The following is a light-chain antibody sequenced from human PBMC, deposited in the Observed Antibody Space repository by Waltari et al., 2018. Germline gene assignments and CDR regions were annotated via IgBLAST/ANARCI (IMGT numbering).Light chain of an antibody. CDR1: QSVSSY. V-gene: IGKV3-11*01. J-gene: IGKJ2*01. CDR3: QQRTNWQYT. Sequence: EIVLPQSPGTLSLSLGERATLSCRASQSVSSYLGWYQQKPGQAPRLLIYDASNRATGIPARFSGSGSGTDFTLTISSLEPEDFAVYYCQQRTNWQYTFGQGTKLEIK. CDR2: DAS.